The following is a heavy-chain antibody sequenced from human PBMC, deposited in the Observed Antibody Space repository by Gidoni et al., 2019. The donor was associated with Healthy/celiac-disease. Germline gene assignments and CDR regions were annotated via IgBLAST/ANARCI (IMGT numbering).Heavy chain of an antibody. V-gene: IGHV3-21*01. D-gene: IGHD1-26*01. Sequence: EVQLVESGGGLVKPGGSLRLSCAASGFTFSSYSMNWVRQAPGKGLEWVSSISSSSSYIYYADSVKGRFTISRDNAKNSLYLQMNSLRAEDTAVYYCARSVWLGKWELLGGYYYYYRMDVWGQGTTVTVSS. CDR1: GFTFSSYS. J-gene: IGHJ6*02. CDR2: ISSSSSYI. CDR3: ARSVWLGKWELLGGYYYYYRMDV.